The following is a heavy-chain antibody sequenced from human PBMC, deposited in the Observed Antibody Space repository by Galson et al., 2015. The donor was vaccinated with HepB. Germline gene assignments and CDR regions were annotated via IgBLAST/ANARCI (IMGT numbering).Heavy chain of an antibody. CDR3: ARHMPIFRYCSGGSCVYGMDV. CDR1: GGSISSSSYY. CDR2: IYYSGST. Sequence: LSLTCTVSGGSISSSSYYWGWIRQPPGKGLEWIGSIYYSGSTYYNPSLKSRVTISVDTSKNQFSLKLSSVTAADTAVYYCARHMPIFRYCSGGSCVYGMDVWGQGTTVTVSS. J-gene: IGHJ6*02. V-gene: IGHV4-39*01. D-gene: IGHD2-15*01.